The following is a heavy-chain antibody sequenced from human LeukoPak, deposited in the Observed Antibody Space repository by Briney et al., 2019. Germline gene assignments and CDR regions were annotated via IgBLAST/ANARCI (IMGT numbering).Heavy chain of an antibody. V-gene: IGHV4-4*07. J-gene: IGHJ3*02. CDR1: GGSISNYY. D-gene: IGHD2-2*01. CDR3: ARMEYCSSTSCPDAFDI. CDR2: VYTSGIYTSGST. Sequence: SETLSLTCTVSGGSISNYYWSWIRQPAGKGLEWIGRVYTSGIYTSGSTNYNSSLNSRVTISVDKSKNQFSLKLTSVTAADTAVYYCARMEYCSSTSCPDAFDIWGQGTMVTVSS.